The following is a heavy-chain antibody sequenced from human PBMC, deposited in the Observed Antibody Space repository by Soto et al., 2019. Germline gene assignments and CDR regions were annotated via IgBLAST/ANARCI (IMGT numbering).Heavy chain of an antibody. CDR2: ISDSGGST. D-gene: IGHD3-22*01. CDR3: AKEQYYDGGPDC. V-gene: IGHV3-23*01. J-gene: IGHJ4*02. Sequence: EVQLLESGGALVQPGGSLRLSCAASGFTFNNFAMNWVRQAPGKGLEWVSGISDSGGSTYYADSVRGRFTISRDNSKNTLFLQLNSLRAEDTATYFCAKEQYYDGGPDCWGQGTLVTVSS. CDR1: GFTFNNFA.